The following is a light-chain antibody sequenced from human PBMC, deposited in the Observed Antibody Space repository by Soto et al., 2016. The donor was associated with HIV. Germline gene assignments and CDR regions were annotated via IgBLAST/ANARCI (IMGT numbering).Light chain of an antibody. CDR2: DDT. J-gene: IGLJ3*02. Sequence: SYILTQPPSVSVAPGQTARIACDGNNIGTKSVHWYQRKPGQAPLLVVYDDTNRPSEIPKRFSGSNSGDTATLTISRVEAGDEADYHCQVWDSGTDHRVFGGGTKLTVL. CDR3: QVWDSGTDHRV. CDR1: NIGTKS. V-gene: IGLV3-21*02.